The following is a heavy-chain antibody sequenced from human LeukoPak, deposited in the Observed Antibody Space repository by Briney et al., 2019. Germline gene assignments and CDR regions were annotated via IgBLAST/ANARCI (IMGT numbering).Heavy chain of an antibody. V-gene: IGHV4-39*01. CDR1: GGSISSSSYY. Sequence: SETLSLTCTVSGGSISSSSYYWGWIHQPPGKGLEWIGSIYYSGSTYYNPSLKSRVTISVDTSKNQFSLKLSSVTAADTAVYYCARVLIVVVPAALNWFDPWGQGTLVTVSS. CDR3: ARVLIVVVPAALNWFDP. CDR2: IYYSGST. D-gene: IGHD2-2*01. J-gene: IGHJ5*02.